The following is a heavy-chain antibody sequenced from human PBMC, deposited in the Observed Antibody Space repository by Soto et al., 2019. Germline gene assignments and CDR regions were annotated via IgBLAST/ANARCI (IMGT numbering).Heavy chain of an antibody. J-gene: IGHJ5*02. D-gene: IGHD6-19*01. CDR3: ARGRIAVAGSPYNWFDP. V-gene: IGHV4-34*01. CDR1: SGSFSGYY. CDR2: INHSGST. Sequence: PSETLSLTCAVYSGSFSGYYWSWIRQPPGKGLEWIGEINHSGSTNYNPSLKSRVTISVDTSKNQFSLKLSSVTAADTAAYYCARGRIAVAGSPYNWFDPWGQGTLVTVSS.